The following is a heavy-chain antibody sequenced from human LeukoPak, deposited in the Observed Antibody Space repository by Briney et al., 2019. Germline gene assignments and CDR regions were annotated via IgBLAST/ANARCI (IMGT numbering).Heavy chain of an antibody. CDR3: AKDDDWLRFEH. CDR1: GFTFSSHG. Sequence: GGSLRLSCAASGFTFSSHGMNWVRQAPGKGLEWVSGISGSGGRTYYADSAKGRFTISRDNSNHMLYLQMNSLIAEDTAIYYCAKDDDWLRFEHWGRGTPVSVSS. J-gene: IGHJ4*02. V-gene: IGHV3-23*01. CDR2: ISGSGGRT. D-gene: IGHD5-12*01.